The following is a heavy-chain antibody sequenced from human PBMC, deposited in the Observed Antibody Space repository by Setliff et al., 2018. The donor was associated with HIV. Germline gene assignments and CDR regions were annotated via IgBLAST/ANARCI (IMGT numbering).Heavy chain of an antibody. CDR3: ARSQLALHYWYFDL. V-gene: IGHV4-59*01. D-gene: IGHD6-13*01. CDR1: GGSIRSDY. CDR2: IYYSGST. Sequence: KPSETLSLTCTVSGGSIRSDYWNWIRQPPGKGLEWIGYIYYSGSTNYNPSLKSRVTISVDTSKNQFSLKLSSVTAADTAVYYCARSQLALHYWYFDLWGRGTLVTVSS. J-gene: IGHJ2*01.